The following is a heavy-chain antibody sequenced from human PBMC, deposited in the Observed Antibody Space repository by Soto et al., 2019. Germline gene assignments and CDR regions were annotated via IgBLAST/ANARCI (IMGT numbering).Heavy chain of an antibody. J-gene: IGHJ6*02. Sequence: SETLSLTCTVSGGSISSSSYYWGLIRQPPGKGQEWIGSIYYSGSTYYNQSLKNRVTISVDTSKNQFSLKLSSVTAADTAVYYCASQRTAYYYYGMDVWGQGTTVT. D-gene: IGHD1-1*01. V-gene: IGHV4-39*01. CDR1: GGSISSSSYY. CDR3: ASQRTAYYYYGMDV. CDR2: IYYSGST.